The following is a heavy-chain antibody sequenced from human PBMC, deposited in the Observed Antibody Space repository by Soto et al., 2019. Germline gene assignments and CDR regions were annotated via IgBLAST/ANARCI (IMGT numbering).Heavy chain of an antibody. J-gene: IGHJ5*02. CDR1: GYTFTSYA. Sequence: ASVKVSCKASGYTFTSYAMHWVRQAPRQGLEWMGWISAYNGNTNYAQKLQGRVTMTTDTSTSTAYMELRGLRSDDTAVYYCARDRYYYGSGSYYISWFDPWGQGTLVTVSS. CDR2: ISAYNGNT. D-gene: IGHD3-10*01. V-gene: IGHV1-18*01. CDR3: ARDRYYYGSGSYYISWFDP.